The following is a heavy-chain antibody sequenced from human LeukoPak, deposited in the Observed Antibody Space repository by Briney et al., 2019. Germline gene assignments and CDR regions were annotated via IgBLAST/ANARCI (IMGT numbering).Heavy chain of an antibody. CDR1: GYSFTSYW. Sequence: GESLKISCQASGYSFTSYWIGWVRQMPGKGLEWMGIIFPGDSDIKYGPSFQGQVTISADKSISTAYLQWSSLKASDTAVYYCARRAAAGTMDYWGQGTLVTVSS. V-gene: IGHV5-51*01. CDR3: ARRAAAGTMDY. J-gene: IGHJ4*02. CDR2: IFPGDSDI. D-gene: IGHD6-13*01.